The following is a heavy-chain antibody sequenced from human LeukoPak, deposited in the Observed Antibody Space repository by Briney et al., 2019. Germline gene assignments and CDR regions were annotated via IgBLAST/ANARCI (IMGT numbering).Heavy chain of an antibody. V-gene: IGHV3-7*01. Sequence: GGSLRLSCAVSGFTFSNFWVSWVRQAPGKGLEWVANIQQDGSAKHYLDSVKGRFTISRDNAKNSVFLQMNSLRAEDTALYYCARDSKPYDSSGYYTWGQGTLVTVSS. CDR3: ARDSKPYDSSGYYT. J-gene: IGHJ5*02. CDR2: IQQDGSAK. D-gene: IGHD3-22*01. CDR1: GFTFSNFW.